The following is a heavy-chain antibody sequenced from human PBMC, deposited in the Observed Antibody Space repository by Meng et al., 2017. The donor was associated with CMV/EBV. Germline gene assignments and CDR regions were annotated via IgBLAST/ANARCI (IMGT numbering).Heavy chain of an antibody. V-gene: IGHV3-30*02. CDR2: IRYDGSNK. D-gene: IGHD3-3*01. CDR1: GFTFSSYG. CDR3: ARDRLVRDTIFGVDYYGMDV. J-gene: IGHJ6*02. Sequence: GGSLRLSCAASGFTFSSYGMHWVRQAPGKGLEWVAFIRYDGSNKYYADSVKGRFTISRDNAKNSLYLQMNSLRAEDTAVYYCARDRLVRDTIFGVDYYGMDVWGQGTTVTVSS.